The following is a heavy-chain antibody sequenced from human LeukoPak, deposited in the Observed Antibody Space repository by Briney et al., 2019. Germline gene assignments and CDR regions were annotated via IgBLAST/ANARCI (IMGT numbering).Heavy chain of an antibody. V-gene: IGHV1-2*02. CDR2: INPNSGGT. CDR1: GYTFTGYY. J-gene: IGHJ4*02. CDR3: ASLSQFSGTNFDY. D-gene: IGHD1-14*01. Sequence: GASVKVSCKASGYTFTGYYMHWVRQAPGQGLEWMGWINPNSGGTNYAQKFQGRVTMTRDTSISTAYMELSRLRSDDTAVYYCASLSQFSGTNFDYWGQGTLVTVSS.